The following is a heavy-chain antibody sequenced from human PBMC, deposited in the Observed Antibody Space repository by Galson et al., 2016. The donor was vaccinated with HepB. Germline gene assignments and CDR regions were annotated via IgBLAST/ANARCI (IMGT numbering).Heavy chain of an antibody. J-gene: IGHJ4*01. CDR3: ARKSPFGPFDY. Sequence: SLRLSCAASGLTFSTYAMSWVRQAPVRGLEWVSAISGSGGGTYYADSVKGRFTISRDNSKNTLYLQMNSLRDDDTAVYYCARKSPFGPFDYWGHGTLVSVSS. CDR1: GLTFSTYA. D-gene: IGHD2/OR15-2a*01. CDR2: ISGSGGGT. V-gene: IGHV3-23*01.